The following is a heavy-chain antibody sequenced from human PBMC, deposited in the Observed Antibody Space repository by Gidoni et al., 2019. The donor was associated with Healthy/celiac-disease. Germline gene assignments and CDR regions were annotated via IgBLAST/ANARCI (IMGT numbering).Heavy chain of an antibody. D-gene: IGHD3-3*01. J-gene: IGHJ4*02. CDR3: TTGNITIFGVVIIPLFDY. CDR2: IKSKTDGGTT. CDR1: GFTFSNAW. V-gene: IGHV3-15*01. Sequence: EVQLVESGGGLVKPGGSLRLSCAASGFTFSNAWISWVRQAPGKGLEWVGRIKSKTDGGTTDNAAPVKGRFTISRDDSKNTLYLQMNSLKTEDTAVYYCTTGNITIFGVVIIPLFDYWGQGTLVTVSS.